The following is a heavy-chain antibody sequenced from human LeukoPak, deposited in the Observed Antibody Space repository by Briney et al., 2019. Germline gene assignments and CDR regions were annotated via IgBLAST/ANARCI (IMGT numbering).Heavy chain of an antibody. CDR3: ASPFFRSGWYYFDY. D-gene: IGHD6-19*01. Sequence: GESLKISCKGSGYSFSNYWIGWVRQMPGKGLEWMGIIHPGDSDTTYSPSFQGQVTISADKSISTAYLQWSSLKASDTAMYYCASPFFRSGWYYFDYWGQGTLVTVSS. V-gene: IGHV5-51*01. CDR1: GYSFSNYW. J-gene: IGHJ4*02. CDR2: IHPGDSDT.